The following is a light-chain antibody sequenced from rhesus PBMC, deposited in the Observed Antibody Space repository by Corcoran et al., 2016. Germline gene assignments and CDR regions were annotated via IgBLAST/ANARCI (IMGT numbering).Light chain of an antibody. CDR2: SAY. V-gene: IGKV3-40*03. J-gene: IGKJ4*01. CDR3: QQYNGLLLT. CDR1: ESVGSY. Sequence: EIVMTQSPATLSLSPGETATLSCRASESVGSYLAWYQQKPGQVPNLHAHSAYFRATGLPDRFSGSGCRTEFTLTMSSLEPEDVGVYHCQQYNGLLLTFGGGTKVEIK.